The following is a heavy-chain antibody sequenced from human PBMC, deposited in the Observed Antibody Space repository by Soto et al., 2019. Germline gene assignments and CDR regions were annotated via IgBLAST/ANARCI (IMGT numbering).Heavy chain of an antibody. D-gene: IGHD6-13*01. CDR1: GFTFTTYA. V-gene: IGHV3-23*01. CDR3: AESRGIAGAVEYFQH. J-gene: IGHJ1*01. CDR2: ISGSGNST. Sequence: EVQLLESGGGLVQPGGSLRLSCAASGFTFTTYAMSWVRQAPGKGLEWVSGISGSGNSTYYADSVKGRFTISRDNSKNPLQFAINRPRTEDPAVYYCAESRGIAGAVEYFQHWGQGTLVTVSS.